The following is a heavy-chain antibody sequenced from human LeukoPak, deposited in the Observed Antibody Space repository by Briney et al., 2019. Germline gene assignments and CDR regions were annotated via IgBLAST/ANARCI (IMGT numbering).Heavy chain of an antibody. CDR3: ARDLSSGWRYYFDY. J-gene: IGHJ4*02. Sequence: TSETLSLTCTVSGGSINNYYWSWIRQPPGKGLEWIGYIYYTGSTNYNPSLKSRVTISVDTSKNQFSLKLSSVTAADTAVYYCARDLSSGWRYYFDYWGQGSLVTVSS. CDR1: GGSINNYY. V-gene: IGHV4-59*01. CDR2: IYYTGST. D-gene: IGHD6-19*01.